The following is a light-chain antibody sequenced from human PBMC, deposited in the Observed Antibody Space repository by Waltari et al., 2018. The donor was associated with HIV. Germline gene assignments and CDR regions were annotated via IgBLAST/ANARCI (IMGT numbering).Light chain of an antibody. J-gene: IGLJ2*01. CDR1: SGHSSYA. CDR2: LNSDGSH. Sequence: QLVLTQSPSASASLGASVKLTCTLSSGHSSYAIAWHQQQPEKGPRYLMKLNSDGSHSKGDRIPDRFSGSSSGAERYLTISRLQSEDEADYYCQTWGTGIQVFGGGTKLTVL. V-gene: IGLV4-69*01. CDR3: QTWGTGIQV.